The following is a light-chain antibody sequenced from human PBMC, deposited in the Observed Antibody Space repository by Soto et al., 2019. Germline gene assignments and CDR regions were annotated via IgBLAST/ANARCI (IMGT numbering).Light chain of an antibody. J-gene: IGKJ1*01. CDR2: DAS. CDR1: QSVRSW. Sequence: DIQMTQSPATLSASVGDRVTITCRASQSVRSWLAWYQQKPGTAPKLLIFDASRLESGVPSRFSGSGSGTDFTLTISSLQPEDFATYFCQQSYSTPPWTFGQGTKVDIK. CDR3: QQSYSTPPWT. V-gene: IGKV1-39*01.